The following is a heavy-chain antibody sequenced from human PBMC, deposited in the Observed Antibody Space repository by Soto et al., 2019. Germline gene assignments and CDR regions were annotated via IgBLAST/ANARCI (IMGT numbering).Heavy chain of an antibody. J-gene: IGHJ6*03. CDR3: ARGWFGPDV. CDR1: EFTFSGRS. V-gene: IGHV3-74*01. D-gene: IGHD3-10*01. CDR2: IDKVGTDS. Sequence: EVQLVESGGGLVQPGGSLRLSCAASEFTFSGRSVHWVRQAPGKGLVWVSGIDKVGTDSTYADSVKGRFTSSRDNAKNTVYLQMNRLRVEDKAVDYCARGWFGPDVWGTGNTVTVSS.